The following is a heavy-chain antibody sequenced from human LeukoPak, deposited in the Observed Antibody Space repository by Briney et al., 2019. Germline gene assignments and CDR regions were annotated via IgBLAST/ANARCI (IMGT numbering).Heavy chain of an antibody. Sequence: PGGSLRLSCAASGFTFSSYGMHWVRQAPGKGLEWVAVIWYDGSNKYYADSVKGRFTISRDNAKNSLYLQMNSLRAEDTAVYYCARKYYYDSSGYYYYYGMDVWGQGTTVTVSS. J-gene: IGHJ6*02. D-gene: IGHD3-22*01. CDR1: GFTFSSYG. CDR3: ARKYYYDSSGYYYYYGMDV. CDR2: IWYDGSNK. V-gene: IGHV3-33*01.